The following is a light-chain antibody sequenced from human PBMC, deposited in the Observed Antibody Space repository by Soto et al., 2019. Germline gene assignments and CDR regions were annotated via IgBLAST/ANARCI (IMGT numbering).Light chain of an antibody. CDR3: SSYAGSSNV. CDR1: TRDVGGNKY. Sequence: QSALTQPASVSGSPGQAITISCTGTTRDVGGNKYVSWYQQHPGKAPKLMIYEVTNRPSGVSDRFSGSKSGNTASLTISGLQAEDEAHYYCSSYAGSSNVFGTGTKLTVL. V-gene: IGLV2-14*01. CDR2: EVT. J-gene: IGLJ1*01.